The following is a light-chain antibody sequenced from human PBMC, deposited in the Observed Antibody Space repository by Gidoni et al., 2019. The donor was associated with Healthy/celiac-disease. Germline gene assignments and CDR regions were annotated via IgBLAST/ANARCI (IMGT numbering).Light chain of an antibody. V-gene: IGLV2-11*01. CDR1: SSDVGGYNY. J-gene: IGLJ2*01. CDR2: DVR. Sequence: QSALTQPRSVSGSPGQSVPISCTGTSSDVGGYNYDSWYQQHPGNTPKLMIYDVRKRPSGLPDRFSGSKSGNTASLTISGLQAEDEADYYCCSYAGSYTFYVVFGGGTKLTVL. CDR3: CSYAGSYTFYVV.